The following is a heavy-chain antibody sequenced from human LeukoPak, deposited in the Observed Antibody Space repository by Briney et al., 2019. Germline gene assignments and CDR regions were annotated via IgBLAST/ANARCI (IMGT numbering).Heavy chain of an antibody. V-gene: IGHV4-34*01. Sequence: SETLSLTCAVYGGSFSGYYWSWIRQPPGKGLEWIGEINHSGSTNYNPSLKSRVTISVDTSKNQFSLKLSSVTAADTAVYYCARVAVLMVYARYYYYGMDVWGQGTTVTVSS. D-gene: IGHD2-8*01. J-gene: IGHJ6*02. CDR2: INHSGST. CDR3: ARVAVLMVYARYYYYGMDV. CDR1: GGSFSGYY.